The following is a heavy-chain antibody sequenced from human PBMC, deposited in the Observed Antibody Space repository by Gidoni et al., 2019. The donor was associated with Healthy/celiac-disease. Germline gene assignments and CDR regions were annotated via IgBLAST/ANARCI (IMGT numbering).Heavy chain of an antibody. Sequence: EVQLVESGGGLVQPGRSLRLSCTASGFTFGAYAMSWVRQAPGKGLEWVGFSRSKAYGGTTEYAASVKGRFTISRDDSKSIAYLQMNSLKTEDTAVYYCTRSPYGDYGRRGGAFDIWGQGTMVTVSS. CDR2: SRSKAYGGTT. V-gene: IGHV3-49*04. D-gene: IGHD4-17*01. J-gene: IGHJ3*02. CDR3: TRSPYGDYGRRGGAFDI. CDR1: GFTFGAYA.